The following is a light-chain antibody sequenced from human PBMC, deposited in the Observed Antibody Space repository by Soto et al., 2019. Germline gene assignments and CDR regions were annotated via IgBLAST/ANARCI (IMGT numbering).Light chain of an antibody. CDR1: QSVSSNY. CDR3: QHRSSWPRMYT. V-gene: IGKV3D-20*02. Sequence: EIVLTQFPGTLSLSPGERATLSCRASQSVSSNYLAWYQQRPGQPPNLLIFGASNRAPGIPDRFSGSGSGTDFTLTISRLEPEDFAIYYCQHRSSWPRMYTFGQGTKVDIK. J-gene: IGKJ2*01. CDR2: GAS.